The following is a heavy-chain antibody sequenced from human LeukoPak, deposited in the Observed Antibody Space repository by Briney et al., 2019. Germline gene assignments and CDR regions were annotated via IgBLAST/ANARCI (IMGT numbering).Heavy chain of an antibody. Sequence: SETLSLTCTVSGGSISSSSYYWGWVRQPPGKGLEWIGSIYYSGSTYYNPSLKSRVTISVDTSKNQFSLKLSSVTAADTAVYYCAKGLRGRNTIFGVVITDGGAVFDYWGQGTLVTVSS. CDR3: AKGLRGRNTIFGVVITDGGAVFDY. D-gene: IGHD3-3*01. J-gene: IGHJ4*02. CDR2: IYYSGST. CDR1: GGSISSSSYY. V-gene: IGHV4-39*07.